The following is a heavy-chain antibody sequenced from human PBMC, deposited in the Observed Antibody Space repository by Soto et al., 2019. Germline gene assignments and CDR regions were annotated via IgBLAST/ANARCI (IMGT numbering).Heavy chain of an antibody. V-gene: IGHV4-39*01. D-gene: IGHD3-10*01. Sequence: QLLESGPGLVKPSETLSLTCTVSGGSISSSNYYWGWIRQPPGKGLEWIGSIYYSGSTYYNPSLKSRVTISVDTSKNQFSLRLSSVIAADTAVYYCARRIRGVPRFGMDVWGQGTTVTVSS. CDR3: ARRIRGVPRFGMDV. J-gene: IGHJ6*02. CDR2: IYYSGST. CDR1: GGSISSSNYY.